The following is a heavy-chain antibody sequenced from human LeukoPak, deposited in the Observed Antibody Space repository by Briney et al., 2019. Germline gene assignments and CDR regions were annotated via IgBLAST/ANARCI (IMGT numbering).Heavy chain of an antibody. J-gene: IGHJ4*02. CDR3: ARKYYYGSGSYYNTYYFDY. CDR1: GYNFTSYW. Sequence: GETLKISCKGFGYNFTSYWISWVRQMPGKGLEWMGIIYPGDSDTRYSPSFQGQVTISADKSISTAYLQWSSLKASDTAMYYCARKYYYGSGSYYNTYYFDYWGQGTLVTVSS. V-gene: IGHV5-51*01. CDR2: IYPGDSDT. D-gene: IGHD3-10*01.